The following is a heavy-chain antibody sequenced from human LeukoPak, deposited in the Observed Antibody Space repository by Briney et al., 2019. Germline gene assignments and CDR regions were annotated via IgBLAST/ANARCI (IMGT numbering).Heavy chain of an antibody. CDR2: IYYTGSP. CDR3: ARVARGPIEH. CDR1: GGSIRTYY. Sequence: PSETLSLTCTVSGGSIRTYYWSWIPQPPGKRLEWIGYIYYTGSPTYNPSLKSQFTISIDTPKNQFSLTLNSVTAADTAVYYCARVARGPIEHWGQGALVTAS. D-gene: IGHD2-15*01. J-gene: IGHJ4*02. V-gene: IGHV4-59*01.